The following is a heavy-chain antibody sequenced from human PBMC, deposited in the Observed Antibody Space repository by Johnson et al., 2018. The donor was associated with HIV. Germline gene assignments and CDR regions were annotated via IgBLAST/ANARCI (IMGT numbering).Heavy chain of an antibody. CDR1: GFTFSTYW. CDR3: ARDIDPLAGRDAFDI. CDR2: IKQDGSEK. V-gene: IGHV3-7*05. Sequence: VQLVESGGGLVQPGGSLRLSCTASGFTFSTYWMSWVRQAPGKGLEWVANIKQDGSEKYYVDSVKGRFTISRDNAKNSLYLQMNRLRAEDTAVYYCARDIDPLAGRDAFDIWGQGTMVTVSS. J-gene: IGHJ3*02.